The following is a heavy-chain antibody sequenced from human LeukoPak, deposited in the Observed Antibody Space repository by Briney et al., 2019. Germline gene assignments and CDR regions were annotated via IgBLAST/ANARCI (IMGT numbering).Heavy chain of an antibody. D-gene: IGHD5-24*01. J-gene: IGHJ4*02. CDR3: AKDGMATISYYFDY. CDR1: GFTFNIYA. Sequence: GGSLRLSCAASGFTFNIYAMSWVRQAPGKGLEWVSAISGSGGSTYYADSVKGRFTISRDNSKNTLYLQMNSLRAEDTAVYYCAKDGMATISYYFDYWGQGTLVTVSS. V-gene: IGHV3-23*01. CDR2: ISGSGGST.